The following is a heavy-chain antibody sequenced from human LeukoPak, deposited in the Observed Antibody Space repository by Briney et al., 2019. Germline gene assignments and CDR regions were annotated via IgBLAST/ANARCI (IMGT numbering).Heavy chain of an antibody. V-gene: IGHV3-23*01. CDR1: GFTFSNFA. Sequence: PGGSLRLSCAGSGFTFSNFAMSWVRQAPGKGLEWVSAISGNGVNTYYADSVKGRFTISRDNSKNTLYLQMNSLGAEDTAVYYCAKKSPYVDRDYWGQGTLVTVSS. J-gene: IGHJ4*02. CDR3: AKKSPYVDRDY. D-gene: IGHD3-16*01. CDR2: ISGNGVNT.